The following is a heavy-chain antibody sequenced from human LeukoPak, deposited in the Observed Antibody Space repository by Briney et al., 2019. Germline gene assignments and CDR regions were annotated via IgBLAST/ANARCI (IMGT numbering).Heavy chain of an antibody. Sequence: SETLSLTCTVSGGSISSSSYYWGWIRQPPGKGLEWIGSIYYSGSTYYTPSLKSRVTISVDTSKNQFSLKLSSVTAADTAVYYCARSTGSYYSSYYYYMDVWGKGTTVTVSS. CDR3: ARSTGSYYSSYYYYMDV. V-gene: IGHV4-39*07. D-gene: IGHD1-26*01. CDR2: IYYSGST. CDR1: GGSISSSSYY. J-gene: IGHJ6*03.